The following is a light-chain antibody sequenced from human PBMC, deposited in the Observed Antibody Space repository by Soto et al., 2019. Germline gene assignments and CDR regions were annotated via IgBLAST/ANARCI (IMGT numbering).Light chain of an antibody. CDR3: ASYTVSGTLI. Sequence: QSALTQPASVSGPPGLSITISCSGTSNDVGGYDYVSWYRQHPDRAPRLLIYEVSNRPSGISDRFSGSRSGNTASLTISGLQADDEDDYYCASYTVSGTLIFGGGTK. CDR2: EVS. CDR1: SNDVGGYDY. V-gene: IGLV2-14*01. J-gene: IGLJ2*01.